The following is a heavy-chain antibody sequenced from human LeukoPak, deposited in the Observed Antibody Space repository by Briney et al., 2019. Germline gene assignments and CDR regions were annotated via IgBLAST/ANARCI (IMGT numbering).Heavy chain of an antibody. V-gene: IGHV3-30*02. CDR3: ARELFRGAAAPPGPLDY. D-gene: IGHD3-10*01. CDR2: IRSDGSDK. J-gene: IGHJ4*02. CDR1: GLTFNVYD. Sequence: PGGSLRLSCAASGLTFNVYDMHWVRQAPGKGLEWVAFIRSDGSDKYYADSVKGRFTISRDNAKNSLYLQMNSLRAEDTAVYYCARELFRGAAAPPGPLDYWGQGTLVTVSS.